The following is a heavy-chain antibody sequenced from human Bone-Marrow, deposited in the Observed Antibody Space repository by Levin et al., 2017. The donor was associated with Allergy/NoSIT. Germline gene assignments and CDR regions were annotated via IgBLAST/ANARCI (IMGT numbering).Heavy chain of an antibody. CDR3: TNGLTGEAS. V-gene: IGHV3-9*01. Sequence: GGSLRLSCAASGFRFDDYAMHWVRQAPGGGLEWVASINWNGKTTVYAESVKGRFTVSRDNSKNTLFLQMNSLRAEDTALYYCTNGLTGEASWGRGTLVTVSS. D-gene: IGHD7-27*01. CDR2: INWNGKTT. J-gene: IGHJ5*02. CDR1: GFRFDDYA.